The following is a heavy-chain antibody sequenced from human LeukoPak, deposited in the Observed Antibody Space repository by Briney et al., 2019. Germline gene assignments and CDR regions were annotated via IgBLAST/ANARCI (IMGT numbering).Heavy chain of an antibody. CDR3: ARDLYCSSTSCFPYYYYYYMDV. J-gene: IGHJ6*03. Sequence: PSETLSLTCTVSGGSISSYYWSWIRQPAGKGLEWIGRIYTSGSTNYNPSLKSRVTMSVDTSKNQFSLKLSSVTAADTAVYYCARDLYCSSTSCFPYYYYYYMDVWGKGTTVTVSS. D-gene: IGHD2-2*01. CDR2: IYTSGST. V-gene: IGHV4-4*07. CDR1: GGSISSYY.